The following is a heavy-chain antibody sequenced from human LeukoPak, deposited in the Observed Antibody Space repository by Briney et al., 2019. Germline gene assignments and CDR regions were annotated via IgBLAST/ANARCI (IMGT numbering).Heavy chain of an antibody. CDR1: GYTFTTYG. CDR3: ARDRLIQLRLARAFDI. CDR2: IRGHNGNT. V-gene: IGHV1-18*01. D-gene: IGHD5-18*01. Sequence: ASVKVSCKASGYTFTTYGISWVRQAPGQGLEWMGWIRGHNGNTEYAQKFQGRVTMTTDTSTSTAYMELRSLRSDDTAVYYYARDRLIQLRLARAFDIWGEGTMVTVSS. J-gene: IGHJ3*02.